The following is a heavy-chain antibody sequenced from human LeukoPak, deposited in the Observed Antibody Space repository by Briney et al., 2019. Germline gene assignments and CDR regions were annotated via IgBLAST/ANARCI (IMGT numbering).Heavy chain of an antibody. Sequence: GGSLRLSCAASGFTFSSYGMHWVRQAPGKGLEWVAVISYDGSNKYYADSVKGRFTISRDNSKNTLYLQMNSLRAEDTAVYYCARKNGGPRSYYYGMDVWGQGTTVTVSS. CDR2: ISYDGSNK. V-gene: IGHV3-30*03. J-gene: IGHJ6*02. CDR3: ARKNGGPRSYYYGMDV. CDR1: GFTFSSYG. D-gene: IGHD4-23*01.